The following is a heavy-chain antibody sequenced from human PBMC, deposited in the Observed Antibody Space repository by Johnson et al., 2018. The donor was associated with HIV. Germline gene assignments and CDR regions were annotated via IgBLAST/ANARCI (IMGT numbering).Heavy chain of an antibody. J-gene: IGHJ3*02. V-gene: IGHV3-11*04. Sequence: QVQLVESGGGLVKPGGSLRLSCAASGFTFSDYYMSWIRQAPGKGLEWVSYISSSGSTIYYADSVKGRFTISRYNAKNSLYLQMNSLSAEDTAVSYFARDICTGGVCYYAFDIWGQGTMVTVSS. CDR1: GFTFSDYY. CDR3: ARDICTGGVCYYAFDI. D-gene: IGHD2-8*02. CDR2: ISSSGSTI.